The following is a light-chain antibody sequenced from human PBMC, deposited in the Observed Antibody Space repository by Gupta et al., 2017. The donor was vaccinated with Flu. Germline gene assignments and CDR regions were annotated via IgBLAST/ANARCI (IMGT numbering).Light chain of an antibody. V-gene: IGKV2-28*01. CDR2: MGS. CDR3: MGGLHAPYS. Sequence: DIVVTQSPLSLPVTPGEPASISCRSSQSLLYSNGNNYLDWYLQKPGQSPQLLIYMGSNRASGVPDRFSGSGSGTDFTLRIGRVETEDVGTYYCMGGLHAPYSFGQGTKLEIK. J-gene: IGKJ2*03. CDR1: QSLLYSNGNNY.